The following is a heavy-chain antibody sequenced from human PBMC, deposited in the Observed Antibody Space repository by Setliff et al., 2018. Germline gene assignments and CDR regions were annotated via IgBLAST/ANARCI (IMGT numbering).Heavy chain of an antibody. D-gene: IGHD2-2*01. CDR2: IRSKANSYAT. J-gene: IGHJ6*03. V-gene: IGHV3-73*01. Sequence: GGSLRLSCAASGFTFSGSAMHWVRQASGKGLEWVGRIRSKANSYATAYAASVKGRFTISRDDSKNTAYLQMNSLQSEDTAVYYCARRGVGMGMDVWGKGTTVTVSS. CDR1: GFTFSGSA. CDR3: ARRGVGMGMDV.